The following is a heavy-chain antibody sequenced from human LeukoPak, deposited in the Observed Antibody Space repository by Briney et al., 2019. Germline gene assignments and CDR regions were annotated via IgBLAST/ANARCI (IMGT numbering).Heavy chain of an antibody. CDR3: ARTAYCGGDCYSLDY. J-gene: IGHJ4*02. V-gene: IGHV3-21*01. CDR2: ISSSSSYI. Sequence: GGSLRLSCAASGFTFSSYSRNWVRQAPGKGLEWVSSISSSSSYIYYADSVKGRFTISRDNAKNSLYLQMNSLRAEDTAVYYCARTAYCGGDCYSLDYWGQGTLVTVSS. CDR1: GFTFSSYS. D-gene: IGHD2-21*01.